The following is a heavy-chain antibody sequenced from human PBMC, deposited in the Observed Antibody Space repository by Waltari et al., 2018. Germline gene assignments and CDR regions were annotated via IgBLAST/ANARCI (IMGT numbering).Heavy chain of an antibody. Sequence: QVQLVQSGAEVKKPGASVKVSCKASGYTFTGYYMHWVRQAPGQGLEWMGWINPNSGGTNYAQKFQGRVTMTRDTSISTAYMELSRLRSDDTAVYYCARDLYGWEPYSSSCPDYWGQGTLVTVSS. CDR1: GYTFTGYY. D-gene: IGHD6-13*01. CDR2: INPNSGGT. J-gene: IGHJ4*02. V-gene: IGHV1-2*02. CDR3: ARDLYGWEPYSSSCPDY.